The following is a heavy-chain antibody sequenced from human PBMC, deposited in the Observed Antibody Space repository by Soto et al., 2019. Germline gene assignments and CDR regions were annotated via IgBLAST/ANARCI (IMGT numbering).Heavy chain of an antibody. D-gene: IGHD2-2*02. J-gene: IGHJ3*02. CDR1: GYTFTSYG. CDR3: ARDNIVVVPAAISDDAFDI. V-gene: IGHV1-18*01. CDR2: ISAYNGNT. Sequence: ASVKVSCKASGYTFTSYGISWVRQAPGQGLEWMGWISAYNGNTNYAQKLQGRVTMTTDTSTSTAYMELRSLRSDDTAVYYCARDNIVVVPAAISDDAFDIWGQGTMVTVSS.